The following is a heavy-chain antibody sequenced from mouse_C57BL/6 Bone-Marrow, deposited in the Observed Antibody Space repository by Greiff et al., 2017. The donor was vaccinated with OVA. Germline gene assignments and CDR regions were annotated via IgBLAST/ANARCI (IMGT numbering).Heavy chain of an antibody. J-gene: IGHJ3*01. CDR1: GYTFTSYG. CDR3: ARLVHDYDGSWCAY. V-gene: IGHV1-81*01. CDR2: IYPRSGNT. Sequence: VQLQQSGAELARPGASVKLSCKASGYTFTSYGISWVKQRTGQGLEWIGEIYPRSGNTYYNEKFKGKATLTADKSSSTAYMELRSLTAEDSAVYFCARLVHDYDGSWCAYWGQGTLVTVSA. D-gene: IGHD2-4*01.